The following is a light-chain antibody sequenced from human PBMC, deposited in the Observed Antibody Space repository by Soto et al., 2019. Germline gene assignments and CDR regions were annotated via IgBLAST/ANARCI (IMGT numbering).Light chain of an antibody. CDR2: KAS. J-gene: IGKJ1*01. CDR1: QSIGSC. CDR3: HQDGSYSPWT. Sequence: DIQMTQSPSTLSASVGDRVTITCRASQSIGSCLAWYQHKPGKAPKLLIYKASILESGVPSRFSGSGSGTEFTLTVSSLHHDDVASYYCHQDGSYSPWTFGQGTKVEIK. V-gene: IGKV1-5*03.